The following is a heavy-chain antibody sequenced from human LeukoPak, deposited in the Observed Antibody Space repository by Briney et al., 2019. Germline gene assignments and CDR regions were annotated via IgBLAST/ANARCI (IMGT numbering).Heavy chain of an antibody. CDR3: AKFFLGSLAFDY. V-gene: IGHV3-30*02. CDR1: GFTFSSYG. CDR2: IRYDGSNK. Sequence: GGSLRLSCAASGFTFSSYGMHWVRQAPGKGLEWVAFIRYDGSNKYYADSVKGRFTISRNNSKNTLYLQMNSLRAEDTAVYYCAKFFLGSLAFDYWGQGTLVTVSS. J-gene: IGHJ4*02. D-gene: IGHD2-15*01.